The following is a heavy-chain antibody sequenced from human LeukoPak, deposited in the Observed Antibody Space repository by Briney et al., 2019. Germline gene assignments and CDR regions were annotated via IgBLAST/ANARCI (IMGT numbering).Heavy chain of an antibody. V-gene: IGHV4-34*01. CDR3: ARDSIFGVVSDY. CDR1: GGSFSGFY. Sequence: SETLSLTCAVYGGSFSGFYWSWIRQSPGRGLEWIGEIDRAGSIFYNPSLKSRVTILVDTSKSQFSLSLSSVTAADTALYYCARDSIFGVVSDYWGQGTLVTVSS. CDR2: IDRAGSI. D-gene: IGHD3-3*01. J-gene: IGHJ4*02.